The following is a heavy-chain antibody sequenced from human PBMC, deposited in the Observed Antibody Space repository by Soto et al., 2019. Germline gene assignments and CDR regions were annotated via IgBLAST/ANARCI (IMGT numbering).Heavy chain of an antibody. CDR2: IIPIFGTA. J-gene: IGHJ4*02. CDR1: GGTFSSYA. CDR3: ARGNYCDSSGHLEYYFDY. Sequence: GASVKVSCKASGGTFSSYAISWVRQAPRQGLEWMGGIIPIFGTANYAQKFQGRVTITADESTSTAYMELSSLRSEDTAVYYCARGNYCDSSGHLEYYFDYWGQGTLVTVSS. D-gene: IGHD3-22*01. V-gene: IGHV1-69*13.